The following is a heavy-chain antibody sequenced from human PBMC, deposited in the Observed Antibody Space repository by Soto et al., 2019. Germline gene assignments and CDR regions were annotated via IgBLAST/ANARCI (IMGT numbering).Heavy chain of an antibody. D-gene: IGHD6-6*01. Sequence: QLQLQESGPGLVKPSETLSLTCTVSGGSISSSSYYWGWIRQPPGKGLEWIGSIYYSGSTYYNPSLKSRVTISVDTSKNQFSPKLSSVTAADTAVYYCARHGTPGSSVPDFDYWGQGTLVTVSS. CDR1: GGSISSSSYY. CDR3: ARHGTPGSSVPDFDY. J-gene: IGHJ4*02. V-gene: IGHV4-39*01. CDR2: IYYSGST.